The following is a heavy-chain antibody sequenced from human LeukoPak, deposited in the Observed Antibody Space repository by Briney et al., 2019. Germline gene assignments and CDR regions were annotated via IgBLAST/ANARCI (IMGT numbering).Heavy chain of an antibody. V-gene: IGHV4-61*02. J-gene: IGHJ4*02. Sequence: KPSETLSLTCTVSGDSISSDIYYWSWIRQPAGMGLEWIGRIYISGSINHNPSLKSRVTIPVDTSKNQFSLKLSSVTAADTAVYYCARDRGAPFDYWGQGTVVTVSS. CDR2: IYISGSI. CDR3: ARDRGAPFDY. CDR1: GDSISSDIYY. D-gene: IGHD3-10*01.